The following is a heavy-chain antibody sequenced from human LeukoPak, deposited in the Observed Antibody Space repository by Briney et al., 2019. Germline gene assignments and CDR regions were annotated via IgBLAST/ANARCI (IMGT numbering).Heavy chain of an antibody. J-gene: IGHJ4*02. CDR3: ARIVVVITEHFDY. D-gene: IGHD3-22*01. Sequence: SETLSLTCTVSGGSISSSSYYWGWIRQPPGKGLEWIGRIYYSGSTYYNPSLKSRVTISVDTSKNQFSLKLSSVTAADTAVYYCARIVVVITEHFDYWGQGTLVTVSS. V-gene: IGHV4-39*01. CDR1: GGSISSSSYY. CDR2: IYYSGST.